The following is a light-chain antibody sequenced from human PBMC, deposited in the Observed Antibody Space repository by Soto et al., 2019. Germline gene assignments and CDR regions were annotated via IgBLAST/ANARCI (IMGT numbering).Light chain of an antibody. V-gene: IGKV3-15*01. CDR1: QTIRSD. J-gene: IGKJ4*01. CDR3: HQYNTWPLT. CDR2: DAS. Sequence: EIVMTQSRVTVSVCPLERATLSCRASQTIRSDLAWYQQKPGQAPRLLISDASTRATSIPARFNGSGSGTEFTLAISSLQSEDFAIYYCHQYNTWPLTFGGGTKVDIK.